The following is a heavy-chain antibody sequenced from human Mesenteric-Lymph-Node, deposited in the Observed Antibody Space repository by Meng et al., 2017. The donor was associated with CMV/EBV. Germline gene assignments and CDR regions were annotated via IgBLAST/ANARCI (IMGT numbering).Heavy chain of an antibody. Sequence: KASGYTFTSYEINWGRQATGQGLEWMGWMNPNSGNTGYAQKFQGRVTMTRNTSISTAYMELSSLRSEDTAVYYCVGNMVRGAPYYFDYWGQGTLVTVSS. D-gene: IGHD3-10*01. V-gene: IGHV1-8*01. J-gene: IGHJ4*02. CDR3: VGNMVRGAPYYFDY. CDR2: MNPNSGNT. CDR1: GYTFTSYE.